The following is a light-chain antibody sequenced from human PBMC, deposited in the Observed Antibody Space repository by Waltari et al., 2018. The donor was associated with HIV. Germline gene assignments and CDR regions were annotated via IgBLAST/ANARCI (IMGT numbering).Light chain of an antibody. CDR3: CSYAGSYTYVL. J-gene: IGLJ2*01. CDR2: DVS. Sequence: QSALTQPRSVSGSPGQAVTISCTGTSSDVGGYNYVSWYQQHPGKAPKLIISDVSQRPPGVPVRFSGSTSANPASLTISGLQAEDEADYYCCSYAGSYTYVLFGGGTQLTVL. V-gene: IGLV2-11*01. CDR1: SSDVGGYNY.